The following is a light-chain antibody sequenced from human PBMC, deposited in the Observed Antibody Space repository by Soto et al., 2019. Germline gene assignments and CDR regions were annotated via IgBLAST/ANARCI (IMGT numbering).Light chain of an antibody. CDR3: QHCDYLPI. CDR1: HDITSF. CDR2: DAS. V-gene: IGKV1-33*01. Sequence: DIQMTQSPSSLSASVGDRVTITCQASHDITSFLNWYQHKPGRAPKLLIYDASILEAGVPTGFSGSGSATHFTFTISSLQPEDVATYYCQHCDYLPIFGPGTTVDFK. J-gene: IGKJ3*01.